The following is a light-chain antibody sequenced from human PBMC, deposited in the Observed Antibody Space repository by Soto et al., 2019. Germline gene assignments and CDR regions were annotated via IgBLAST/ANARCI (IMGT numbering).Light chain of an antibody. Sequence: EIVLTQSPGTLSLSPGERATLSCRASQSVSSSSYLAWYQQKPRQAPRLLIYGASIRATGIPDRFSGSGSATDFTLTISSLEPEDVAVYYCRQYGSSPSYTFGQGTKLEIK. CDR2: GAS. V-gene: IGKV3-20*01. CDR3: RQYGSSPSYT. CDR1: QSVSSSSY. J-gene: IGKJ2*01.